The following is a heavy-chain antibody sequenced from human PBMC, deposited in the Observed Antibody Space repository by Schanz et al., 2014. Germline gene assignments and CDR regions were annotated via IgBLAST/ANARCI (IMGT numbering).Heavy chain of an antibody. CDR3: ARGPLGTSP. V-gene: IGHV1-69*04. CDR2: IIPSLGLA. CDR1: GYSFISHA. Sequence: QVQLVQSGAEVKKPGASVKVSCKASGYSFISHAIHWVRQAPGQRLEWMGRIIPSLGLAKYEQKFQDKVTITADTSTTTAYMELSGLRSEDTAVYYCARGPLGTSPWGQGTLVTVSS. D-gene: IGHD5-12*01. J-gene: IGHJ5*02.